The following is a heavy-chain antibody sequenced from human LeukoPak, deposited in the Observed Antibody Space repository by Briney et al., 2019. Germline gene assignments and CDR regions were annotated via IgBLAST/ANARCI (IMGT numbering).Heavy chain of an antibody. V-gene: IGHV3-48*03. J-gene: IGHJ5*02. CDR2: ISSSGSTI. CDR3: ARQDPENWFDP. D-gene: IGHD1-14*01. CDR1: GGSISSSSYY. Sequence: LSLTCTVSGGSISSSSYYWGWVRQAPGKGLEWVSYISSSGSTIYYADSVKGRFTISRDNAKNSLYLQMNSLRAEDTAVYYCARQDPENWFDPWGQGTLVTVSS.